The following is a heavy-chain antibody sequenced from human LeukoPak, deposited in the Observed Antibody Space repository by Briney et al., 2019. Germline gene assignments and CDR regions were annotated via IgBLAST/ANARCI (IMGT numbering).Heavy chain of an antibody. Sequence: GGSLRLSCVASGFTFSSYSMNWVRQAPGKGLEWVSSISSSSSYIYYADSVKGRFTISRDSAKNSLYLQMNSLRAEDTAVYYCAKARKGHFDYWGQGTLVTVSS. J-gene: IGHJ4*02. CDR3: AKARKGHFDY. V-gene: IGHV3-21*04. CDR2: ISSSSSYI. CDR1: GFTFSSYS.